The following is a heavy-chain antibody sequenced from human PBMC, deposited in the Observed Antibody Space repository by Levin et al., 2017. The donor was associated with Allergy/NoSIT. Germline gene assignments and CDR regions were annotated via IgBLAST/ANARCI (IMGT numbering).Heavy chain of an antibody. Sequence: SETLSLTCAVSGGSISSGGYSWSWIRQPPGKGLEWIGNIYLSGSTYYNPSLKSRVTISVDRSKNQFSLTLSSVTAADTAVYYCASVAGYSYGYYFDYWGQGTLVTVSS. CDR2: IYLSGST. D-gene: IGHD5-18*01. V-gene: IGHV4-30-2*01. J-gene: IGHJ4*02. CDR3: ASVAGYSYGYYFDY. CDR1: GGSISSGGYS.